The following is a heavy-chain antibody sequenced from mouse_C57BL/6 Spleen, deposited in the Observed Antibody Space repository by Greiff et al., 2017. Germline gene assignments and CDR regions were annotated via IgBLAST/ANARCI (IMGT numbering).Heavy chain of an antibody. J-gene: IGHJ2*01. D-gene: IGHD2-1*01. CDR2: IYPGSGST. CDR3: AREGMGNYDY. CDR1: GYTFTSYW. V-gene: IGHV1-55*01. Sequence: QVHVKQPGAELVKPGASVKMSCKASGYTFTSYWITWVKQRPGQGLEWIGDIYPGSGSTNYNEKFKSKATLTVDTSSSTAYMQLSSLTSEDSAVYYCAREGMGNYDYWGQGTTLTVSS.